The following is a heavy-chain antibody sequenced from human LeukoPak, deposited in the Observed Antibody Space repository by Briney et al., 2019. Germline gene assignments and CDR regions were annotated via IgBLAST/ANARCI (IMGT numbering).Heavy chain of an antibody. Sequence: KSSETLSLTCTVSGGSISSSRYYWGWIRQPPGKGLEWIGSMYYSGSTYYNPPLKSRVTISVDTSKNQFSLKLSSVTAADTAVYYCASLRDGYNFDYWGQGTLVTVSS. V-gene: IGHV4-39*01. CDR2: MYYSGST. CDR1: GGSISSSRYY. J-gene: IGHJ4*02. D-gene: IGHD5-24*01. CDR3: ASLRDGYNFDY.